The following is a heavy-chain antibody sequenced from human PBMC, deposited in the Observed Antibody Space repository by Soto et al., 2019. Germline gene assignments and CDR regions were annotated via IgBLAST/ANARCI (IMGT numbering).Heavy chain of an antibody. J-gene: IGHJ5*02. CDR2: ISGSGGST. CDR3: AKDTVAGTAYTNWFDP. CDR1: GFTFSSYA. V-gene: IGHV3-23*01. D-gene: IGHD6-19*01. Sequence: GGSLRLSCASSGFTFSSYAMSWVRQAPGKGLEWVSAISGSGGSTYYADSVKGRFTISRDNSKNTLYLQMNSLRAEDTAVYYCAKDTVAGTAYTNWFDPWGQGTLVTVSS.